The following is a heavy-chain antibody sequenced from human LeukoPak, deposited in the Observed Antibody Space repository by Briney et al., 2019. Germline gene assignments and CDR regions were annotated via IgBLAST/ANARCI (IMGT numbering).Heavy chain of an antibody. V-gene: IGHV4-31*03. J-gene: IGHJ4*02. CDR1: GGSISSGGYY. Sequence: SEALSLTCTVSGGSISSGGYYWSWIRQHPGKGLEWIGYIYYSGSTYYNPSLKSRVTISVDTSKNQFSLKLGSVTAADTAVYYCARSMYYYDSSVGLYWGQGTLVTVSS. D-gene: IGHD3-22*01. CDR3: ARSMYYYDSSVGLY. CDR2: IYYSGST.